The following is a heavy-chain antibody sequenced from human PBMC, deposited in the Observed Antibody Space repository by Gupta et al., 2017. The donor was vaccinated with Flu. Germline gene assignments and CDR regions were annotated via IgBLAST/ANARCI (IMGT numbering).Heavy chain of an antibody. CDR3: AKRLEGGWFDP. J-gene: IGHJ5*02. D-gene: IGHD3-16*01. Sequence: EVQVLESGGGLVQPGGSLRLSCIASGFPFSNYAMSWVRQAPGKGLEWVSTISGSGGDTYYADSVKGRFTFSRDNSKNTLYLQMNSLRTEDTAIYYCAKRLEGGWFDPWGQGTLVTVS. CDR2: ISGSGGDT. V-gene: IGHV3-23*01. CDR1: GFPFSNYA.